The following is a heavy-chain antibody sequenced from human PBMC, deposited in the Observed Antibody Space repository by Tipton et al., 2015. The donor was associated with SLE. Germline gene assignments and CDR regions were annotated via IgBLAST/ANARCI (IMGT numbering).Heavy chain of an antibody. J-gene: IGHJ5*02. CDR3: ARVQGATVTTSDWFDP. CDR1: GGSISSHY. V-gene: IGHV4-59*11. Sequence: TLSLTCTVSGGSISSHYWSWIRQPPGKGLEWIRYIYYSGSTNYNPSLKSRVTISVDTSKNQFSLKLSSVTAADTAVYYCARVQGATVTTSDWFDPWGQGTLITVSS. CDR2: IYYSGST. D-gene: IGHD4-17*01.